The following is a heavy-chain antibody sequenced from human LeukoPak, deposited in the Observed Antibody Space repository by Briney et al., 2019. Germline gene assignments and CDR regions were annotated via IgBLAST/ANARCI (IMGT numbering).Heavy chain of an antibody. Sequence: SGGSLRLSCAASGFTFSSYAMSWVRQAPGKGLEWVSAISGSGGSTYYADSVKGRFTISRDNSKNTLYLQMNSLRAEDTAVYYCARTGRSGYRRGYWGQGTLVTVSS. J-gene: IGHJ4*02. V-gene: IGHV3-23*01. CDR2: ISGSGGST. CDR1: GFTFSSYA. D-gene: IGHD3-3*01. CDR3: ARTGRSGYRRGY.